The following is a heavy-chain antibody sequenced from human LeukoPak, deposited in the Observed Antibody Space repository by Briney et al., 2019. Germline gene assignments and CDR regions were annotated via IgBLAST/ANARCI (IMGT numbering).Heavy chain of an antibody. D-gene: IGHD6-25*01. CDR1: GFXFSNYG. CDR2: ISHDGRTE. Sequence: PGRSLRLSCAASGFXFSNYGIHWVRQAPGKGREWVAVISHDGRTEFYADSVKGRFTISRDNSKNTLDLQMFSLRAEDTAVYYCTKEPTPYTSGWYFQHWGQGTLVTVSS. J-gene: IGHJ1*01. CDR3: TKEPTPYTSGWYFQH. V-gene: IGHV3-30*18.